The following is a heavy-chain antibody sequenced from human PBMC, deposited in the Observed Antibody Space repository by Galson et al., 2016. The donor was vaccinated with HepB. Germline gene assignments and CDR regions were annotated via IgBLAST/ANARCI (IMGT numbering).Heavy chain of an antibody. J-gene: IGHJ4*02. V-gene: IGHV1-8*01. CDR2: MNPNSDNT. CDR3: ARGPLFLGDFDY. Sequence: SVKVSCKASGYTFTSYDINWVRQATGQGLEWMGWMNPNSDNTGYAQKFQGRVTMTRNTSISTAYMELSSLRSEDTAVYYCARGPLFLGDFDYWGQGALVTVSS. D-gene: IGHD3-16*01. CDR1: GYTFTSYD.